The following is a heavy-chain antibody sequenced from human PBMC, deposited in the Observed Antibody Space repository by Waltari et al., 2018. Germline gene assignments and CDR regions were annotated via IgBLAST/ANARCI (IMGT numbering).Heavy chain of an antibody. D-gene: IGHD3-10*01. CDR3: ARDLTEGKGNWFDP. J-gene: IGHJ5*02. CDR2: TYYRSKWFY. Sequence: QVQLQQSGPGLVKPSQTLHLTCALSGASVLSNDATWAWVRQSPSRGLEWLGRTYYRSKWFYDYPLSVRSRISINPDTSKNQFSLQLNSVTPEDTAVYYCARDLTEGKGNWFDPWGQGTLVTVSS. V-gene: IGHV6-1*01. CDR1: GASVLSNDAT.